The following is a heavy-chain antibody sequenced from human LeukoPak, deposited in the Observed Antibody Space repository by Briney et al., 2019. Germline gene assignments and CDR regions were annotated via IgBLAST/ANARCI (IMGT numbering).Heavy chain of an antibody. Sequence: SETLSLTCTVSGGSISSYHWSWIRQPPGKGLEWIGYIYYSGSTNYNPSLKSRVTISVDTSKNQLSRKLSSVTAADTAVYYCARHSASNHEYFQHWGQGTLVTVSS. CDR3: ARHSASNHEYFQH. J-gene: IGHJ1*01. V-gene: IGHV4-59*08. D-gene: IGHD1-14*01. CDR2: IYYSGST. CDR1: GGSISSYH.